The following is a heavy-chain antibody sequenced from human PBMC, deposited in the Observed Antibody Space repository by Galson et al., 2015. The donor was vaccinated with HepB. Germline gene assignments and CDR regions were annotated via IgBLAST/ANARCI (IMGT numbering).Heavy chain of an antibody. CDR2: ISSSGGITT. J-gene: IGHJ4*02. Sequence: SLRLSCAASGFTLSNYAMSWVRQAPGKGLEGVSIISSSGGITTQYADSVKGRFTISRDNSKNTLYLQMNSLRAEDTAVYYCAKDFAPNIGVMDYWGQGTLVTVSS. V-gene: IGHV3-23*01. CDR1: GFTLSNYA. CDR3: AKDFAPNIGVMDY. D-gene: IGHD2-8*01.